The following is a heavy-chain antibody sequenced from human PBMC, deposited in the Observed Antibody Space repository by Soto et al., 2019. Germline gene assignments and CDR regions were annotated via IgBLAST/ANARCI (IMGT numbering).Heavy chain of an antibody. Sequence: GASVKVSCKASGYTFTSYGISWVRQAPGQGLEWMGWTSAYNGNTNYAQKLQGRVTMTTDTSTSTAYMELRSLRPDDTAVYYCASSEGYSSGWSQNTYFDYWGQGTLVTVSS. CDR1: GYTFTSYG. V-gene: IGHV1-18*04. CDR2: TSAYNGNT. CDR3: ASSEGYSSGWSQNTYFDY. D-gene: IGHD6-19*01. J-gene: IGHJ4*02.